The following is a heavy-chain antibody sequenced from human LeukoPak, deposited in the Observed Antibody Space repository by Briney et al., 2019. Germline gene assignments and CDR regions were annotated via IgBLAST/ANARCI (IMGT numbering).Heavy chain of an antibody. J-gene: IGHJ4*02. V-gene: IGHV3-53*01. Sequence: GGSLRLSCTASGFIFYTHTLTWVRQAPGKGLEWVSVIYSGGSTYHADSVKGRFTISRDNSKNTLYLQMNSLRAEDTAVYYCARGRPYSYGSGQFDYWGQGTLVTVSS. D-gene: IGHD3-10*01. CDR2: IYSGGST. CDR3: ARGRPYSYGSGQFDY. CDR1: GFIFYTHT.